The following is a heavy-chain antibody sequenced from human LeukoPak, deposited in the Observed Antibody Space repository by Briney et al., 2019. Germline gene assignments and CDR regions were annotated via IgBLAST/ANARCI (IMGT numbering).Heavy chain of an antibody. V-gene: IGHV1-2*02. CDR1: GYTFTGYY. CDR3: ARLDSSGWLVDY. D-gene: IGHD6-19*01. CDR2: INPNSGGT. Sequence: ASVKVSCKASGYTFTGYYMHWVRQAPGQGLEWMGWINPNSGGTKYAQNFQGRVTMTRDTSISTAYMELSSLRSDDTAVYYCARLDSSGWLVDYWGQGTLVTVSS. J-gene: IGHJ4*02.